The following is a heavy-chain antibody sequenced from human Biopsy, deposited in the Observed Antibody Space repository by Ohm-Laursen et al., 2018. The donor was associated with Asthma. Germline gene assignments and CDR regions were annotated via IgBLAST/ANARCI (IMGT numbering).Heavy chain of an antibody. J-gene: IGHJ3*02. Sequence: SLRLSCTASGFTFSSYGMHWVRQAPGKGLEWVAVISYDGSNKYYADSVKGRFTMARDNSKNTLDLQMNSLREEDTAVYYCVRDGTGDAFDIWGQGTVVSVSS. CDR1: GFTFSSYG. D-gene: IGHD1-1*01. CDR3: VRDGTGDAFDI. V-gene: IGHV3-30*03. CDR2: ISYDGSNK.